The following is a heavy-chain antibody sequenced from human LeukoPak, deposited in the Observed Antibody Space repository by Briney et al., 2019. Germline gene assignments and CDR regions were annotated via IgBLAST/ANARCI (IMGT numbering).Heavy chain of an antibody. CDR2: IKQDGSEK. D-gene: IGHD1-26*01. CDR3: TREVSGSLYFDY. J-gene: IGHJ4*02. V-gene: IGHV3-7*01. Sequence: PGGSLRLSCAASGFTFSNYWMSWVRQAPGKGLEWAANIKQDGSEKYYVDSMKGRFTISRDNAKNSLYLQMNSLRAEDTAVYYCTREVSGSLYFDYWGQGTLVTVSS. CDR1: GFTFSNYW.